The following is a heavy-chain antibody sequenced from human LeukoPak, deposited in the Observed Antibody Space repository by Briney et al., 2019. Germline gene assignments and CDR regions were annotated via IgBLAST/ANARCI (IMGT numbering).Heavy chain of an antibody. Sequence: AASVKVSCKVSGYTFTDYYMHWVRQAPGQGFEWMGWINPNSGGTNYAQKFQGRVTMTRDTSISTAYMELSRLRSDDTAVYYCARPAGGATSGTSYYMDVWGKGTTVTVSS. CDR1: GYTFTDYY. CDR3: ARPAGGATSGTSYYMDV. CDR2: INPNSGGT. J-gene: IGHJ6*03. D-gene: IGHD6-13*01. V-gene: IGHV1-2*02.